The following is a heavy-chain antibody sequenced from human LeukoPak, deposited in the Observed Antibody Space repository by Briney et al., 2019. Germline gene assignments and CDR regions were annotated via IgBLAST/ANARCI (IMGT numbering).Heavy chain of an antibody. Sequence: PGGCLRLACAASGFTFSSYAISWVRQAPGKGLGWDSAISGSGGRTYYADSVKGRFTISRDNSKNTLYLQMISLRAEDTAVYYCAKDRAIVVVALDYGGQGTLVTVS. CDR3: AKDRAIVVVALDY. J-gene: IGHJ4*02. D-gene: IGHD2-2*01. CDR1: GFTFSSYA. V-gene: IGHV3-23*01. CDR2: ISGSGGRT.